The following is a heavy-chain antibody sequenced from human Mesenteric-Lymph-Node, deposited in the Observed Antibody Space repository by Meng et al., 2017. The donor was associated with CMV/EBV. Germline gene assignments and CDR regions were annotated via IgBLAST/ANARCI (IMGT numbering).Heavy chain of an antibody. J-gene: IGHJ5*01. CDR1: GGPYTGNY. CDR3: AISGRGQSYGFFDS. CDR2: ISERGGT. D-gene: IGHD3-16*01. Sequence: SETLSLTCVVHGGPYTGNYWSWVRQTPEKGLEWIGEISERGGTTYNPSLKSRVSMSRDTSTNQFSLNLKSTTAADTAVYYCAISGRGQSYGFFDSWGQGTQVTVSS. V-gene: IGHV4-34*01.